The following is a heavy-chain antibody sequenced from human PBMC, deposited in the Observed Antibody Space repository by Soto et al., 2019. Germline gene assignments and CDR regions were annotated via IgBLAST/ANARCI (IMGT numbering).Heavy chain of an antibody. CDR3: ASSGWWYFDY. CDR1: GGSIISSSYY. CDR2: IYYSGST. D-gene: IGHD6-19*01. V-gene: IGHV4-39*01. J-gene: IGHJ4*02. Sequence: QLQLQESGPGLVKPSETLSLTCTVSGGSIISSSYYWGWIRQPPGKGLEWLGSIYYSGSTYYNPSLKSRVTISVDTFKNQFSLKLSSVTAADTAVYYCASSGWWYFDYWGQGTLVTVSS.